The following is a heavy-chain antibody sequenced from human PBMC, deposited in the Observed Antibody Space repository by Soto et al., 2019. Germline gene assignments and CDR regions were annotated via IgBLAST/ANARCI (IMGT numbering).Heavy chain of an antibody. D-gene: IGHD3-9*01. Sequence: QDQLVQSGVEVREPGASVKVSCKAVRYIFTNYGVSWVRQAPGQGLEWMGWITTYNGNTEYAQKFQGRVIMTTVASTCTDSLELARLRSYATAIHYCARAMTGYGRDVWGQGTTVTVSS. CDR1: RYIFTNYG. V-gene: IGHV1-18*01. J-gene: IGHJ6*02. CDR3: ARAMTGYGRDV. CDR2: ITTYNGNT.